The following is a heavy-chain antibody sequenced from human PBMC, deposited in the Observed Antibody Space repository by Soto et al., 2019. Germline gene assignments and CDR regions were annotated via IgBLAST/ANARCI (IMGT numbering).Heavy chain of an antibody. CDR2: IIPIFGTA. V-gene: IGHV1-69*01. J-gene: IGHJ4*02. D-gene: IGHD5-12*01. Sequence: QVQLVQSGAEVKKPGSSVKVSCKASGGTFSSYAISWVRQAPGQGLEWMGGIIPIFGTANYAQDFQGRVTITADESTSTAYMELSSLRSEDTAVYYCAREAPNGYRRCYFDYWGQGTLVTVSS. CDR1: GGTFSSYA. CDR3: AREAPNGYRRCYFDY.